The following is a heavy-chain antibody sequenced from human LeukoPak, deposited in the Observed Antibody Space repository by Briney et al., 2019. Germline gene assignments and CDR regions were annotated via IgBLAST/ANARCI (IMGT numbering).Heavy chain of an antibody. CDR1: GGSISSYY. V-gene: IGHV4-59*01. J-gene: IGHJ4*02. CDR2: IYYSGTT. CDR3: ATRSEGAAWYFDY. D-gene: IGHD4/OR15-4a*01. Sequence: SETLSLTCTVSGGSISSYYWNWIRQPPGKGLEWIGYIYYSGTTNYNPSLKSRVSMSVDTSKNQFSLKLSSVTAADTAVYYCATRSEGAAWYFDYWGQGTLVTVSS.